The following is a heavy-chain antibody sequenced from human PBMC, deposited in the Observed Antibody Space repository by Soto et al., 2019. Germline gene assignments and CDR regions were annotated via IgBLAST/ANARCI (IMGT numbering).Heavy chain of an antibody. J-gene: IGHJ4*02. D-gene: IGHD6-6*01. Sequence: QLQLQESGPGLVKPSETLSLTCTVSGGSISSSSYYWGWIRQPPGKGLEWIGSIYYSGSTYYNPSLKSRVTISVDTSKNQFSLKLSSVTAADTAVYYCARFTARGLIAARGFGEIDYWGQGTLVTVSS. CDR3: ARFTARGLIAARGFGEIDY. CDR2: IYYSGST. CDR1: GGSISSSSYY. V-gene: IGHV4-39*01.